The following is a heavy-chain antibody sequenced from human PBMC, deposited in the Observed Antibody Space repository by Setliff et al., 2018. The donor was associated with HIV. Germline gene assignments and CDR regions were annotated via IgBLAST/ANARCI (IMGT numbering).Heavy chain of an antibody. CDR1: GFTFSNAW. CDR3: AQAQTSVSGSYYQYLQH. CDR2: IKSKTDGGTT. Sequence: GGSLRLSCAASGFTFSNAWMSWVRQAPGKGLEWVGRIKSKTDGGTTDYAAPVKGRFTISRDNSKNTLYLRMNSLRAEDTAVYYCAQAQTSVSGSYYQYLQHWGQGTLVTVSS. D-gene: IGHD3-10*01. J-gene: IGHJ1*01. V-gene: IGHV3-15*01.